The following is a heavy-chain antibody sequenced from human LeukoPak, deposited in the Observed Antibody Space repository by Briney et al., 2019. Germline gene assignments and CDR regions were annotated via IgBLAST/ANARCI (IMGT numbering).Heavy chain of an antibody. D-gene: IGHD3-9*01. Sequence: GGSLRLSCAASGFTFSNYGMHWVRQAPGKGLEWVAFISYDGSNKYYADSVKGRFTISRENAKNSLYLHMNSLSAGDTAVYFCARGHMSTGYYNFAWFDPWAREPWSPSPQ. CDR3: ARGHMSTGYYNFAWFDP. V-gene: IGHV3-30*12. CDR1: GFTFSNYG. J-gene: IGHJ5*02. CDR2: ISYDGSNK.